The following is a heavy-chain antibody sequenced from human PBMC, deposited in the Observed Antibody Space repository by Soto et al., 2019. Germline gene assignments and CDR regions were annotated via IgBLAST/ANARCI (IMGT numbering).Heavy chain of an antibody. J-gene: IGHJ4*02. CDR3: ARDFRAPLEWLQCGY. CDR2: INPSGGST. D-gene: IGHD5-12*01. V-gene: IGHV1-46*01. Sequence: ASVKVSCKASGYTFTSYYMHWVRQAPGQGLEWMGIINPSGGSTSYAQKFQGRVTMTRDTSTSTVYMELSSLRSGDTAVYYCARDFRAPLEWLQCGYWGQGTLVTVSS. CDR1: GYTFTSYY.